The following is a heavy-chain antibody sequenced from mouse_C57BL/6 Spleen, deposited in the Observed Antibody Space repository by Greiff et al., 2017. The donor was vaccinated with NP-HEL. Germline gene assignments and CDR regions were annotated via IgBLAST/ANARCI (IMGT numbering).Heavy chain of an antibody. J-gene: IGHJ2*01. CDR2: IYPSDSET. V-gene: IGHV1-61*01. D-gene: IGHD1-1*01. Sequence: QVQLQQPGAELVRPGSSVKLSCKASGYTFTSYWMDWVKQRPGQGLEWIGNIYPSDSETHYNQKFKDKATLTVDKSSSTAYMQLSSLTSEDSAVYYCARRHYYGSSWYCDYWGQGTTLTVSS. CDR3: ARRHYYGSSWYCDY. CDR1: GYTFTSYW.